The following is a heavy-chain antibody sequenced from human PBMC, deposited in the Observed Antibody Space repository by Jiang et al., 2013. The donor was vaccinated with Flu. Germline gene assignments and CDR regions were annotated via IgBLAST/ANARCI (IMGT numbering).Heavy chain of an antibody. Sequence: SQTLSLTCAISGDSVSSDSGAWNWIRQSPSRGLGWLGRTYYRSKWYNDYAVSVKSRITINPDTSKNQFSLQLSSVTPEDTAVYYCASGWAFNSWGQGTLVTVSS. CDR3: ASGWAFNS. D-gene: IGHD1-26*01. J-gene: IGHJ4*02. CDR2: TYYRSKWYN. V-gene: IGHV6-1*01. CDR1: GDSVSSDSGA.